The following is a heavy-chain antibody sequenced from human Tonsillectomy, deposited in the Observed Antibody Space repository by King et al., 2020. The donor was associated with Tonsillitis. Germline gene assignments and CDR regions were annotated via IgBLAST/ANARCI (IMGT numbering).Heavy chain of an antibody. Sequence: VQLQESGPGLVKPSETLSLTCAVSGHSISSGYYWGWIRQPPGKGLEWIGSIYHSGSTYYNPSLKSRVTISIDTSKNHFSLKLNSVTAAVTAVYYCARERRFGSGSYGPYNWFDPWGQGTLVTVSS. D-gene: IGHD3-10*01. J-gene: IGHJ5*02. V-gene: IGHV4-38-2*01. CDR1: GHSISSGYY. CDR3: ARERRFGSGSYGPYNWFDP. CDR2: IYHSGST.